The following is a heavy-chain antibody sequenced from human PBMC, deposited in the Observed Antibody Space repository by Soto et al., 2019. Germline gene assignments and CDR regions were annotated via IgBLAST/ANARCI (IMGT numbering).Heavy chain of an antibody. Sequence: EVQVLESGGGLIQPGGYLRLSCAASGFTVSSNYMNWVRQAPGKGLEWISVVFTDGGTIYADSVKGRFTISRDISKNMLFLQMNSLRAEDTAVYYCVRDQGVPVTTWGQGTLVTVSS. D-gene: IGHD6-19*01. CDR2: VFTDGGT. V-gene: IGHV3-53*01. CDR1: GFTVSSNY. J-gene: IGHJ4*02. CDR3: VRDQGVPVTT.